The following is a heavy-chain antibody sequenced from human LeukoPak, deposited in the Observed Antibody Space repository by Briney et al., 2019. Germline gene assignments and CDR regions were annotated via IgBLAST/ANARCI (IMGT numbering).Heavy chain of an antibody. CDR2: MNPNSGNT. CDR3: ARGLYYYDSSGYYGFVY. D-gene: IGHD3-22*01. Sequence: ASVKVSCKASRYTFTSYDINWVRQATGQGLERMGWMNPNSGNTGYAQKFQGRVTMTRNTSISTAYMELSSLRSEDTAVYYCARGLYYYDSSGYYGFVYWGQGTLVTVSS. V-gene: IGHV1-8*01. CDR1: RYTFTSYD. J-gene: IGHJ4*02.